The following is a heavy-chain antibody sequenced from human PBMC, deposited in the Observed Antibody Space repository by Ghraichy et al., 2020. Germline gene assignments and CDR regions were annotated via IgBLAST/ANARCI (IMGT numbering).Heavy chain of an antibody. V-gene: IGHV4-59*01. CDR2: IYYSGST. D-gene: IGHD6-19*01. CDR3: ARGAAGAYYYYGMDV. CDR1: GGSISSYY. J-gene: IGHJ6*02. Sequence: ESLNISCTVSGGSISSYYWSWIRQPPGKGLEWIGYIYYSGSTNYNPSLKSRVTISVDTSKNQFSLKLSSVTAADTAVYYCARGAAGAYYYYGMDVWGQGTTVTVSS.